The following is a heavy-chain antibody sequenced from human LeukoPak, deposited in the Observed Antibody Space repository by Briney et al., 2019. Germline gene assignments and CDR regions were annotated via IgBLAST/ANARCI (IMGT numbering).Heavy chain of an antibody. V-gene: IGHV1-18*01. CDR3: ARASDYYDSSGYSY. CDR1: GYTFTSYG. J-gene: IGHJ4*02. CDR2: ISAYNGNT. Sequence: GASVKVSCKASGYTFTSYGISWVRQAPGQGLEWMGWISAYNGNTNYAQKLQGRVTMTTDTSTSTAYMELRSLRSDDTAVYYCARASDYYDSSGYSYWGQGTLVTVSS. D-gene: IGHD3-22*01.